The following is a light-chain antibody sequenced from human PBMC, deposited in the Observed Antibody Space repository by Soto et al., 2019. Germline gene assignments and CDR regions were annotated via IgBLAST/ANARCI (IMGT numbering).Light chain of an antibody. CDR1: SSNIGAGYD. Sequence: QSVLTQPPSVSGAPGQRVTISCTRSSSNIGAGYDVHWYQQLPGTAPKLLIYGNSNRPSGVPDRFSGSKSGTSASLAITGLQAEDEADYYCQSYESSLSGVVFGGGTKLNVL. V-gene: IGLV1-40*01. J-gene: IGLJ2*01. CDR2: GNS. CDR3: QSYESSLSGVV.